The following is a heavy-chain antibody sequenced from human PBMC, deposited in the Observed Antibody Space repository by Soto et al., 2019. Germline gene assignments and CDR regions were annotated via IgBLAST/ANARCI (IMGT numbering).Heavy chain of an antibody. CDR3: VRRGLAVAVQEY. CDR1: GFNFAGYA. J-gene: IGHJ4*02. CDR2: ISNTGGNT. V-gene: IGHV3-23*01. Sequence: EVQLLESGGSLVQPGGSLRVSCAASGFNFAGYAMSWVRQAPGKGLEWVSSISNTGGNTYYADSVKGRFTITRDNSRDTLSLQMNSLRVDDTAIYFCVRRGLAVAVQEYWGQGTLVTVSS. D-gene: IGHD2-8*02.